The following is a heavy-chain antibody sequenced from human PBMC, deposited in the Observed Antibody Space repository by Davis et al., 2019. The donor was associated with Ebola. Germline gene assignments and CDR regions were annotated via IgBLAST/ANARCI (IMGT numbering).Heavy chain of an antibody. CDR2: ISSSSSDI. V-gene: IGHV3-21*01. Sequence: GESLKISCAASGFTFSSYSMNWVRQAPGKGLEWVSSISSSSSDIYYADSVKGRLTISRDNAKNSVYLQMNSLRADDTAVYYCARDTPTIFGVVIIHWGQGTLVTVSS. D-gene: IGHD3-3*01. CDR3: ARDTPTIFGVVIIH. J-gene: IGHJ4*02. CDR1: GFTFSSYS.